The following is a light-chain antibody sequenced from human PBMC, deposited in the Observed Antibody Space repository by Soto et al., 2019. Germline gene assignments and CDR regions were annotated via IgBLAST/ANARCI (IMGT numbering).Light chain of an antibody. V-gene: IGKV1-39*01. CDR1: QSISNF. CDR3: QQYYNSVLT. Sequence: DIQMSQSPSSLSASLEDRVTITCRASQSISNFLNWFQHKPGKAPKVLISAASTLQSGVPSRFSGSVSGTDFTLTISSLQPEDSASYYCQQYYNSVLTFCGGGNVDIK. CDR2: AAS. J-gene: IGKJ4*01.